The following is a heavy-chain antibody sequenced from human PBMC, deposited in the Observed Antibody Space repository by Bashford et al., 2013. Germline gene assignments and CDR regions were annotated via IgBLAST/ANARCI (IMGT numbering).Heavy chain of an antibody. CDR2: IIPLFDTT. J-gene: IGHJ4*02. Sequence: SVKVSCKASGGTLSHLWYQRGCDTAPGQGLEWMGGIIPLFDTTNYAQKFQGRVTITADESTSTAYMELSSLRSEDTAVYYCARVAVTGTIDYWGQGTLVTVSS. D-gene: IGHD6-19*01. CDR1: GGTLSHLW. CDR3: ARVAVTGTIDY. V-gene: IGHV1-69*13.